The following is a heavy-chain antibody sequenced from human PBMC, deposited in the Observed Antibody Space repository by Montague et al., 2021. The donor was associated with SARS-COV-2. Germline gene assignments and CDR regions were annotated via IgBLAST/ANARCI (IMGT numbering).Heavy chain of an antibody. CDR3: AKLLWFRGGFDY. J-gene: IGHJ4*02. V-gene: IGHV4-39*07. D-gene: IGHD3-10*01. Sequence: SETLSLTCTVSGGSISSSSYYWGWLHQPPGKGLEWIGSIYYSGSTYYNPSPKSRVTISVDTSKNQFSLKLSSVAAADTAVYYCAKLLWFRGGFDYWGQGTLVTVSS. CDR2: IYYSGST. CDR1: GGSISSSSYY.